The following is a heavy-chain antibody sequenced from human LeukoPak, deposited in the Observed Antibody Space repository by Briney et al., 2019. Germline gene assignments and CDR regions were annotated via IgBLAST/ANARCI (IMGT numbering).Heavy chain of an antibody. CDR3: AKGRRWLQLGY. CDR1: GFIFSSYS. Sequence: PGGSLRLSCAASGFIFSSYSMNWVRQAPGKGLEWVSSISSGSSYIYYADSVKGRFTISRDNAKNSLYLQMNSLRAEDTAVYYCAKGRRWLQLGYWGQGTLVTVSS. CDR2: ISSGSSYI. J-gene: IGHJ4*02. D-gene: IGHD5-24*01. V-gene: IGHV3-21*04.